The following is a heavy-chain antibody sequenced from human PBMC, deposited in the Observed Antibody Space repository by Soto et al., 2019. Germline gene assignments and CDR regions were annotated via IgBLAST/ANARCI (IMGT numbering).Heavy chain of an antibody. CDR3: TRAAVAGFYNWFDP. CDR1: GFTFGDYA. Sequence: PGGSLRLSCTASGFTFGDYAMSWFRQAPGKGLEWVGFIRSKAYGGTTEYAASVKGRFTISRDDSKSIAYLQMNSLKTEDTAVYYCTRAAVAGFYNWFDPWGQGTLVTVSS. D-gene: IGHD6-19*01. J-gene: IGHJ5*02. V-gene: IGHV3-49*03. CDR2: IRSKAYGGTT.